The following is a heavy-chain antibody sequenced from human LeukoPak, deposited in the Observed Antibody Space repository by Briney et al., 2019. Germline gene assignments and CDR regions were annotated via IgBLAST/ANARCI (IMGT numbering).Heavy chain of an antibody. D-gene: IGHD1-14*01. Sequence: YPGGSLRLSCAASGFTFSSYAMSWVRQAPGKGLEWVSAISGSGGSTYYADSVKGRFTISRDNSKNSLYLQMNSLRADDTAVYYCARPNPAFGYWGQGTLVTVSS. V-gene: IGHV3-23*01. J-gene: IGHJ4*02. CDR1: GFTFSSYA. CDR2: ISGSGGST. CDR3: ARPNPAFGY.